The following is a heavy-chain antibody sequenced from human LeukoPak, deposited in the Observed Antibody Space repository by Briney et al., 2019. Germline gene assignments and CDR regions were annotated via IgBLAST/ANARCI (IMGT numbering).Heavy chain of an antibody. CDR1: GYTFTGYY. D-gene: IGHD6-19*01. Sequence: ASVTVSCKASGYTFTGYYMHWVGQAPGQGLEWMGWINPNSGGTNYAQKYQGRVTMTRDTSISTAYMELSRLRSDDTAVYYCARERRQWLANDYWGQGTLVTVSS. J-gene: IGHJ4*02. V-gene: IGHV1-2*02. CDR3: ARERRQWLANDY. CDR2: INPNSGGT.